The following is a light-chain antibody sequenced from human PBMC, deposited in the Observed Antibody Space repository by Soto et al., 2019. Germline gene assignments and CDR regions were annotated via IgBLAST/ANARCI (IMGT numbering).Light chain of an antibody. CDR1: GSDVGSYNL. CDR3: CSYAGSSTFSYV. CDR2: EGS. V-gene: IGLV2-23*03. J-gene: IGLJ1*01. Sequence: QSALTQPASVSGSPGQSITISCTGTGSDVGSYNLVSWYQQHPGKAPKLMIYEGSKRPSGVSNRFSGSKSGNTASLTISGLQAEDEADYYCCSYAGSSTFSYVFGTGTKLTVL.